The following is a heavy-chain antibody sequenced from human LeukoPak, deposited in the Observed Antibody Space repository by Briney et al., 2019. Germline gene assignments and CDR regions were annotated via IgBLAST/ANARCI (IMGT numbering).Heavy chain of an antibody. Sequence: SETLSLTCTVSGGSVSSGSYYWSWIRQPPGKGLEWIGYIYYSGSTNYNPSLKSRVTISVDTSKNQFSLKLSSVTAADTAEYYCARCGYSYGLDYWGQGTLVTVSS. CDR2: IYYSGST. CDR3: ARCGYSYGLDY. D-gene: IGHD5-18*01. J-gene: IGHJ4*02. CDR1: GGSVSSGSYY. V-gene: IGHV4-61*01.